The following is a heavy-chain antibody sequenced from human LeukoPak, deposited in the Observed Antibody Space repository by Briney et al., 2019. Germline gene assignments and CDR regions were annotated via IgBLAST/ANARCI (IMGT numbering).Heavy chain of an antibody. Sequence: GASVKVSCQVSGVSLSATSIHWVRQAPGQWLEWMGGFDPEDGESIFAQSFQGRFSMTEDTSTDTAYMELRSLRLEDTAVYYCATADKWEPLDYWGQGALVTVSS. CDR2: FDPEDGES. V-gene: IGHV1-24*01. CDR1: GVSLSATS. J-gene: IGHJ4*02. CDR3: ATADKWEPLDY. D-gene: IGHD1-26*01.